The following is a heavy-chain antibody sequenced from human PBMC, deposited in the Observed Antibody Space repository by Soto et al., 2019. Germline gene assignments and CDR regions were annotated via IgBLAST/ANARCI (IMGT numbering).Heavy chain of an antibody. V-gene: IGHV3-9*01. D-gene: IGHD3-10*01. CDR2: ISWNSGSI. J-gene: IGHJ3*02. CDR1: GFTFDDYA. CDR3: AKDIEGSGRWDAFDI. Sequence: EVQLVASGGGLVQPGRSLRLSCAASGFTFDDYAMHWVRQAPGKGLEWVSGISWNSGSIGYADSVKGRFTISRDNAKNSLYLQMNSLRAEDKALYYCAKDIEGSGRWDAFDIWGQGTMVTVSS.